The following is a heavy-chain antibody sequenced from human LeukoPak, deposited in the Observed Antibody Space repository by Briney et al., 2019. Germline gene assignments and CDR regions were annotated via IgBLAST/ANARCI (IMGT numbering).Heavy chain of an antibody. D-gene: IGHD3-3*01. CDR3: AIANGKDLWSGYYHGQFDY. J-gene: IGHJ4*02. Sequence: PSETLSLTCTVSGGSISSSSYYWGWSRQPPGKGLEWIGRIYYSGSTYYNPSLKSRVTISVDTSNNQFSLKLSSVTAADTAVYYCAIANGKDLWSGYYHGQFDYWGQGTLVTVSS. V-gene: IGHV4-39*01. CDR1: GGSISSSSYY. CDR2: IYYSGST.